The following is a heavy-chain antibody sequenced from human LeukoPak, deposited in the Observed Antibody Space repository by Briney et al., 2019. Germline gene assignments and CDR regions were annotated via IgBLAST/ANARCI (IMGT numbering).Heavy chain of an antibody. J-gene: IGHJ6*03. CDR1: GYTFTSYD. CDR2: ISAYNGNT. Sequence: GASVKVSCKASGYTFTSYDISWVRQAPGQGLEWMGWISAYNGNTNYAQKLQGRVTMTTDTSTSTAYMELRSLRSDDTAVYYCARDQILKYYDILTGYYSYMDVWGKGTTVTISS. D-gene: IGHD3-9*01. CDR3: ARDQILKYYDILTGYYSYMDV. V-gene: IGHV1-18*01.